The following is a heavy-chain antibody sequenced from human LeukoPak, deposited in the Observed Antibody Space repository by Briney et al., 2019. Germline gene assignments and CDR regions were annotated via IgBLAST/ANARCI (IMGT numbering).Heavy chain of an antibody. CDR1: GGSISSSSYY. J-gene: IGHJ4*02. V-gene: IGHV4-39*01. Sequence: PSETLSLTCTVSGGSISSSSYYWGWIRQPPGKGLEWIGSIYYSGSTYYHPSLKSRVTISVDTSKNQFFLKLTSVTAADTAVYYCARRGGYSGYGPFDYWGQGTLVTVSS. D-gene: IGHD5-12*01. CDR3: ARRGGYSGYGPFDY. CDR2: IYYSGST.